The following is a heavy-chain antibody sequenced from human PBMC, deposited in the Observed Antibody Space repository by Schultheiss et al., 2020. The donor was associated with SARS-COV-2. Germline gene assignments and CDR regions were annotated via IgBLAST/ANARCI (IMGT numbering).Heavy chain of an antibody. J-gene: IGHJ6*02. Sequence: SETLSLTCTVSGGSISSGGYYWSWIRQHPGKGREWIGYIYYSGSTYYNPSLKSRVTISVDTSKNQFSLKLSSVTAADTAVYYCARDHMTTPTTGVGNYGMDVWGQGTRSPSP. D-gene: IGHD4-23*01. CDR3: ARDHMTTPTTGVGNYGMDV. CDR2: IYYSGST. CDR1: GGSISSGGYY. V-gene: IGHV4-31*03.